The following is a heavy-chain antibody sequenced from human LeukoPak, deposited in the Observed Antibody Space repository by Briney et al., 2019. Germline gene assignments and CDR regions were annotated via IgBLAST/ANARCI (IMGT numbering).Heavy chain of an antibody. CDR2: IIPIFGTA. V-gene: IGHV1-69*13. J-gene: IGHJ4*02. Sequence: TSVKVSCKASGGTFSSYAISWVRQTPGQGLEWMGGIIPIFGTANYAQRFQGRVTITADESTSTAYMELSSLRSEDTAVYYCARRQVGSYFDYWGQGTLVTVSS. CDR1: GGTFSSYA. D-gene: IGHD2-15*01. CDR3: ARRQVGSYFDY.